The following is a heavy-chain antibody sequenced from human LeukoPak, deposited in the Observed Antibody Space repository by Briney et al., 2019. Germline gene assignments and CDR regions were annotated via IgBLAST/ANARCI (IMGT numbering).Heavy chain of an antibody. V-gene: IGHV3-11*01. CDR1: GFTFNYYY. D-gene: IGHD1-26*01. J-gene: IGHJ4*02. CDR3: ARDSSGSSFDY. Sequence: GGSLRLSCAGSGFTFNYYYMSWIRQAPGKGLKWVSYTSSSGSTIYYADSVKGRFTISRDNAKNSLYLQMNSLRAEDTAVYYCARDSSGSSFDYWGQGTLVTVSS. CDR2: TSSSGSTI.